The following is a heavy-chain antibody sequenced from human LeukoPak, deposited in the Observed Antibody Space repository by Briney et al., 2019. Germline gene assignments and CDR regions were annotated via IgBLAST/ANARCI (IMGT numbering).Heavy chain of an antibody. CDR3: ASEDKDDS. V-gene: IGHV1-2*02. J-gene: IGHJ4*02. CDR2: INANSGCT. Sequence: SVNVSCKPSRYTFTRYYMHGVRQAPGQGVEWRGWINANSGCTDDAQKFHGRVTMTRYTAISTADMDLSRLRSDDTAVYYCASEDKDDSWGQGTLVTVSS. CDR1: RYTFTRYY.